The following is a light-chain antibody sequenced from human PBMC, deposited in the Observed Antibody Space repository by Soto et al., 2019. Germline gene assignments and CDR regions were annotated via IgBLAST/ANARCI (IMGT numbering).Light chain of an antibody. Sequence: QSALTQPPSASGSPGQSVTISCTGTSSDVGGYNSVSWYQQHPGKAPKLMIYEITKRPSGVPDRFSGSTSGNTASLTVSGLQAEDEADYYCYSYGGSTPVVFGGGTKLTVL. CDR1: SSDVGGYNS. CDR3: YSYGGSTPVV. CDR2: EIT. V-gene: IGLV2-8*01. J-gene: IGLJ2*01.